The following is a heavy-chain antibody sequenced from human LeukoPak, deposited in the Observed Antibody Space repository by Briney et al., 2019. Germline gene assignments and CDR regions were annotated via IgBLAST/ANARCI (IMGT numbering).Heavy chain of an antibody. J-gene: IGHJ4*02. D-gene: IGHD2-2*01. CDR1: GASTSNSY. CDR2: IYASGNT. V-gene: IGHV4-4*07. Sequence: SETLSLTCTVSGASTSNSYWSRIRQPAGKGLEWIGRIYASGNTNYNPSLSSRVAMSIYTSRNQFSLKLTSVTAADTAVYYCARGDCTVTNCYFDYWGQGTLVTVSS. CDR3: ARGDCTVTNCYFDY.